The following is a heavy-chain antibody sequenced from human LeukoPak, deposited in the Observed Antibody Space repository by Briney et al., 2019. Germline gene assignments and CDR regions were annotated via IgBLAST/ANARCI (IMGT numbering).Heavy chain of an antibody. D-gene: IGHD6-13*01. CDR3: ARAGVTSSSWARYFDY. CDR2: ISSSSSYI. CDR1: GFTFSSYS. J-gene: IGHJ4*02. V-gene: IGHV3-21*01. Sequence: GGSLRLSCAASGFTFSSYSMNWVRQAPGKGLEWVSSISSSSSYIYYADSVKGRFTISRDNAKNSLYLQMNSLRAEDTAVYYCARAGVTSSSWARYFDYWGQGTLVTVSS.